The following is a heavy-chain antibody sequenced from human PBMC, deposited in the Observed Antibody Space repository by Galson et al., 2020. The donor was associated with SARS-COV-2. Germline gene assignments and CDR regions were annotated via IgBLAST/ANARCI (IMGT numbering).Heavy chain of an antibody. CDR1: GDSITDYY. CDR3: ASGFSLTY. Sequence: SETLSLTCAVSGDSITDYYWTWIRQPPGKGLEWIAYRYYSGNTNYNPSLRRRVTMSVDTSKKQFSLRLTSVTAADTAMYYCASGFSLTYWGRGIQVTVSS. D-gene: IGHD2-21*02. CDR2: RYYSGNT. V-gene: IGHV4-59*01. J-gene: IGHJ4*02.